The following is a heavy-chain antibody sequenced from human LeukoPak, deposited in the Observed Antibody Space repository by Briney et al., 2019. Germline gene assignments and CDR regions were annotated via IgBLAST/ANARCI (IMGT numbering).Heavy chain of an antibody. J-gene: IGHJ5*02. CDR1: GGSFSGYY. D-gene: IGHD4-17*01. Sequence: PSETLSLTCAVYGGSFSGYYWSWIRQPPGRGLEWIGEINHSGSTNYNPSLKSRVTISVDTSKNQFSLKLSSVTAADTAVYYCAVSRTVTTGWFDPWGQGTLVTVSS. CDR3: AVSRTVTTGWFDP. CDR2: INHSGST. V-gene: IGHV4-34*01.